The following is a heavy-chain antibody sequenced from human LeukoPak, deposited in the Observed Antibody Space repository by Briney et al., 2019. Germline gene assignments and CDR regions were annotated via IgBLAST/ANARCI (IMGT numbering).Heavy chain of an antibody. D-gene: IGHD3-22*01. CDR3: ARMIRYYDSSGYVNWFDP. CDR2: IYYSGST. Sequence: PSETLSLTCTVSGGSISSNYWSWIRQPPGKGLEWIGYIYYSGSTNYNPSLKSRVTISVDTSKNQFSLKLNSVTAADTAVYYCARMIRYYDSSGYVNWFDPRGQGTLVTVSS. V-gene: IGHV4-59*01. CDR1: GGSISSNY. J-gene: IGHJ5*02.